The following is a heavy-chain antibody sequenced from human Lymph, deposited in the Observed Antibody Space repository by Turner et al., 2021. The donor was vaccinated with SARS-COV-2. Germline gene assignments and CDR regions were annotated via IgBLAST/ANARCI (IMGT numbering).Heavy chain of an antibody. CDR1: GGSMNSNY. CDR3: ARETVNNWVDP. J-gene: IGHJ5*02. V-gene: IGHV4-59*01. CDR2: IYYRGST. Sequence: QVQLQESGPRLVKRLETLSLTCPVSGGSMNSNYWSWIRQPPGKRLEWIGYIYYRGSTNYNPSLESRVTISVDTSRNQFSLNLTSVTAADTAIYYCARETVNNWVDPWGQGTLVTVSS. D-gene: IGHD2-21*02.